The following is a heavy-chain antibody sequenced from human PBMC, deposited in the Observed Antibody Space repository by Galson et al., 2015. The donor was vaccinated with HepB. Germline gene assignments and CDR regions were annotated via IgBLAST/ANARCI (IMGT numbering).Heavy chain of an antibody. V-gene: IGHV1-24*01. Sequence: SVKVSCKVSGYTLTELSMHWVRQAPGKGLEWMGGFDPEDGETIYAQKFQGRVTMTEDTSTDTAYMELSSLRSEDTAVYYCATAHPKKWELLTGDWYFDLWGRGTLVTVSS. CDR1: GYTLTELS. J-gene: IGHJ2*01. CDR2: FDPEDGET. CDR3: ATAHPKKWELLTGDWYFDL. D-gene: IGHD1-26*01.